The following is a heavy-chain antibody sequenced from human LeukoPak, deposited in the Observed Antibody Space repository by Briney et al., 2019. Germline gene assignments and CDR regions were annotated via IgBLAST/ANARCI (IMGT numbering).Heavy chain of an antibody. Sequence: SETLSLTCAVYGGSFSGYYWSWIRQPPGKGLEWIGEINHSGSTNYNPSLKSRVTISVDTSKNQFSLKLSSVTAADTAVYYCAGRMLGIVVVPAAKENKNWFDPWGQGTLVTVSS. J-gene: IGHJ5*02. CDR1: GGSFSGYY. CDR3: AGRMLGIVVVPAAKENKNWFDP. D-gene: IGHD2-2*03. V-gene: IGHV4-34*01. CDR2: INHSGST.